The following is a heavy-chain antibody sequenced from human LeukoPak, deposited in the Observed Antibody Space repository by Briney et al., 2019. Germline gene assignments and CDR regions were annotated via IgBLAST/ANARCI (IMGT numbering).Heavy chain of an antibody. D-gene: IGHD6-19*01. V-gene: IGHV1-2*02. CDR1: GYTFTGYY. Sequence: GASVTLSYKSCGYTFTGYYMHWVRQARGQGCVWMGWINPNSGGTNYARKFQGRVTMTRDTSISTAYMELSRLRSDDTAVYYCARAAGQWLVPLDYWGQGTLVTVSS. CDR2: INPNSGGT. CDR3: ARAAGQWLVPLDY. J-gene: IGHJ4*02.